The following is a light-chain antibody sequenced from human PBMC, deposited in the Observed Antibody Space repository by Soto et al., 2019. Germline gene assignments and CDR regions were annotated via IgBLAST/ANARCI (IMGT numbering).Light chain of an antibody. J-gene: IGKJ2*01. Sequence: EIVLTQSPGTLSLSPGERATLSCRASQSVSSTYLAWYQQKPGQAPRLLIYGASNRATGIPDRFSGSASGTDFTLTINRLETEDFAIYYWQQYGDSRTFGQGTKLEIK. CDR1: QSVSSTY. V-gene: IGKV3-20*01. CDR3: QQYGDSRT. CDR2: GAS.